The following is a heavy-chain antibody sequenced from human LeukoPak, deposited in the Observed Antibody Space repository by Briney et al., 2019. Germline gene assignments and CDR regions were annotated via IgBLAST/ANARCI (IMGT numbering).Heavy chain of an antibody. CDR2: INPNSGGT. CDR1: GYTLTELS. D-gene: IGHD6-25*01. CDR3: ARRGSRSSGWLFDY. Sequence: ASVKVSCKVSGYTLTELSMHWVRQAPGQGLEWMGWINPNSGGTNYAQKFQGRVTMTRDTSISTAYMELSRLRSDDTAVYYCARRGSRSSGWLFDYWGQGTLVTVSS. J-gene: IGHJ4*02. V-gene: IGHV1-2*02.